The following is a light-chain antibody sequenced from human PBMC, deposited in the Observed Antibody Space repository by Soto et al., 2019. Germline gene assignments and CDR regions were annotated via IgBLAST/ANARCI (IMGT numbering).Light chain of an antibody. Sequence: QSVLTQPPSASGTPGQRVTISCSGSSSNIGSNTVNWYQQLPGTAPKLLIYSNDQRPSGVPDRFSGSKSGTSASLAISGLQSEDEADYYCAAWDGSLNGYVFVTGTKLTVL. CDR2: SND. CDR3: AAWDGSLNGYV. J-gene: IGLJ1*01. V-gene: IGLV1-44*01. CDR1: SSNIGSNT.